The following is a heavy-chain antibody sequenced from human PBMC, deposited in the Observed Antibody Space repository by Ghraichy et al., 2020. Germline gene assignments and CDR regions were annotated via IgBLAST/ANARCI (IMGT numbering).Heavy chain of an antibody. CDR3: ARDWLISDGYYRVERY. J-gene: IGHJ4*02. D-gene: IGHD1-26*01. Sequence: SVKVSCKASGGTFSSYGISWVRQAPGQGLEWMGRIIPILGIANYAQKFQGRVTITVDKSTSTAYMELSRLRSEDTAVYFCARDWLISDGYYRVERYWGQGTLVTVSS. CDR1: GGTFSSYG. CDR2: IIPILGIA. V-gene: IGHV1-69*04.